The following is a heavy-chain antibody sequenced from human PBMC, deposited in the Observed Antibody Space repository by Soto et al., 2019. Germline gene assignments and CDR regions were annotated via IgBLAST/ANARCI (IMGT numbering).Heavy chain of an antibody. J-gene: IGHJ4*02. D-gene: IGHD3-10*01. CDR1: GFTFSSYA. Sequence: PGGSLRLSCAASGFTFSSYAMHWVRQAPGKGLEYVSTINRNGGSTYYANSVKGRFTISRDNSKNTLYLQMSSLRAEDTAVYYCASTLYGSGSYYNSHPPLYWGQGTLVTVSS. CDR2: INRNGGST. V-gene: IGHV3-64*01. CDR3: ASTLYGSGSYYNSHPPLY.